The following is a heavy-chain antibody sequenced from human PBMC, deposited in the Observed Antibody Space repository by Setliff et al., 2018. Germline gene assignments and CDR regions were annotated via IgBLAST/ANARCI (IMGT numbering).Heavy chain of an antibody. D-gene: IGHD2-8*01. CDR2: IGAYTGNT. J-gene: IGHJ4*02. CDR3: SRLVRYCTTTTCQSVPGAEV. Sequence: ASVKVSCKASAHIFKSYGISWVRQAPGQGLEWMGWIGAYTGNTNYAQKFQGRVTMTTDTSTSTAYMELRSLRSDDTAVYYCSRLVRYCTTTTCQSVPGAEVWGQGTLVTVSS. V-gene: IGHV1-18*01. CDR1: AHIFKSYG.